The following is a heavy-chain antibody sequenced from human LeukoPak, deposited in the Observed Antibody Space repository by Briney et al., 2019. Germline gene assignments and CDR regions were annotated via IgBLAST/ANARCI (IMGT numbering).Heavy chain of an antibody. J-gene: IGHJ4*02. CDR2: IYYSGST. CDR3: ARARSTFGDSNPSDFDY. V-gene: IGHV4-59*01. D-gene: IGHD4-17*01. Sequence: SETLSLTCTVSGGSITSYYWSWIRQPPGKGLEWIGYIYYSGSTNYNPSLKSRVTISVDTSKNQFSLKLSSVTAADTAVYYCARARSTFGDSNPSDFDYWGQGTLVTVSS. CDR1: GGSITSYY.